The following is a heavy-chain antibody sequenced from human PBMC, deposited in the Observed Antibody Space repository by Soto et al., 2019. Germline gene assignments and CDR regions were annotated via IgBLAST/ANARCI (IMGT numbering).Heavy chain of an antibody. V-gene: IGHV3-23*01. CDR1: GYTFSSYA. J-gene: IGHJ4*02. Sequence: TGGSLRLSCAATGYTFSSYAMSWVRQAPGKGLEWVSAISSSGGSTYYADSVKGRFTISRDNSKNTLYLQMNSLRAEDTAVYYCTYSSGWYFLDYWGQGTLVTVSS. CDR3: TYSSGWYFLDY. D-gene: IGHD6-19*01. CDR2: ISSSGGST.